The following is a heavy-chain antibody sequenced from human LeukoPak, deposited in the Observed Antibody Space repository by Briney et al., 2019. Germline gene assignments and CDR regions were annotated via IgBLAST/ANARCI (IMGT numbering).Heavy chain of an antibody. J-gene: IGHJ4*02. CDR1: GGSVSSGSYY. Sequence: SETLSLTCTVSGGSVSSGSYYWSWIRQPPGKGLEWIGYIYYSGSTNYNPSLKSRVTISVDTSKNQFSLKLSSVTAADTAVHYCARVYSNSPYYFDYWGQGTLVTVSS. CDR3: ARVYSNSPYYFDY. V-gene: IGHV4-61*01. D-gene: IGHD4-11*01. CDR2: IYYSGST.